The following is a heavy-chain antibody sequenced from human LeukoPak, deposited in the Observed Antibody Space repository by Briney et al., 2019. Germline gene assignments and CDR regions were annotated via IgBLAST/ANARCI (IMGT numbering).Heavy chain of an antibody. J-gene: IGHJ6*03. CDR1: GGTFSSYS. Sequence: SVKVSCKASGGTFSSYSITWVRQAPGQGLEWMGGIMPLFNTANYAQQFQGRVTITTDESTSTAYMELSSLRFEDKAMYYCARVDRYHYYLDVWGKGTTVTVSS. CDR3: ARVDRYHYYLDV. V-gene: IGHV1-69*05. CDR2: IMPLFNTA.